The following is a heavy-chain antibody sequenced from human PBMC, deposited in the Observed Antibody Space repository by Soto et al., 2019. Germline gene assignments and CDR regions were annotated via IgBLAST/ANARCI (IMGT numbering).Heavy chain of an antibody. CDR1: GFTFTAYY. D-gene: IGHD3-10*01. CDR2: INKDGSKQ. Sequence: LRLSCAASGFTFTAYYMTWVRQVPGKGLEWVASINKDGSKQYYVDSVKGRFTISRDNAMNSLYLQMNSLRAGDTALYYCSRENWFQDYWGQGTLVTVSS. CDR3: SRENWFQDY. J-gene: IGHJ4*02. V-gene: IGHV3-7*03.